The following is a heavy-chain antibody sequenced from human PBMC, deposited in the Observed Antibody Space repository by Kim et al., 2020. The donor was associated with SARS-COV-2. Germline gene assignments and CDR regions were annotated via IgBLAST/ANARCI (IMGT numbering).Heavy chain of an antibody. CDR1: GGSISSSNW. V-gene: IGHV4-4*02. D-gene: IGHD6-13*01. CDR3: ATRPWYSSSWYGRGYYYGMDV. J-gene: IGHJ6*02. Sequence: SETLSLTCAVSGGSISSSNWWSWVRQPPGKGLEWIGEIYHSGSTNYNPSLKSRVTISVDKSKNQFSLKLSSVTAADTAVYYCATRPWYSSSWYGRGYYYGMDVWGPGTPVTVSS. CDR2: IYHSGST.